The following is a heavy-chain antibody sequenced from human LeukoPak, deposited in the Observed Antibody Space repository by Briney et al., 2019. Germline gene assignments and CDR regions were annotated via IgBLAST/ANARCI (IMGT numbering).Heavy chain of an antibody. CDR1: GYTFTGYY. CDR2: INPNSGGT. J-gene: IGHJ3*02. D-gene: IGHD2-2*01. V-gene: IGHV1-2*04. Sequence: ASVKVSCKASGYTFTGYYMHWVRQAPGQGLEWMGWINPNSGGTNYAQKFQGWVTMTRDTSISTAYMELSRLRSDDTAVYHCARDMCSSTSCYVGAFDIWGRGTMVTVSS. CDR3: ARDMCSSTSCYVGAFDI.